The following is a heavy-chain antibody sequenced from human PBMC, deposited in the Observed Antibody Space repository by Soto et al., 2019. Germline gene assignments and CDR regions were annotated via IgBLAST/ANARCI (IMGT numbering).Heavy chain of an antibody. J-gene: IGHJ4*02. D-gene: IGHD2-15*01. CDR2: IYWDDDK. CDR1: GFSLSTSGVG. CDR3: ERRPSYCSGGICYSGFDY. Sequence: QITLKESGPTLVKSTQTLTLTCTFSGFSLSTSGVGVGWIRQPPGKALELLALIYWDDDKRYSPSLKSRLTITTDTSKHQVVLTMTNMEPIDTATYYCERRPSYCSGGICYSGFDYCGQGTLVTVSS. V-gene: IGHV2-5*02.